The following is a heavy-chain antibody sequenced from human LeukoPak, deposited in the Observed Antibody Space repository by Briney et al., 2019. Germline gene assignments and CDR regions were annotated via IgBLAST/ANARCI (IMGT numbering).Heavy chain of an antibody. CDR3: ARDLDMVTIAGSNWFDP. Sequence: GASVKVSCKASGYTFTSYGISWVRQAPGQGLEWMGWINPNSGGTNYAQKFQGRVTMTRDTSISTAYMELSRLRSDDTAVYYCARDLDMVTIAGSNWFDPWGQGTLVTVSS. D-gene: IGHD5-24*01. CDR1: GYTFTSYG. J-gene: IGHJ5*02. CDR2: INPNSGGT. V-gene: IGHV1-2*02.